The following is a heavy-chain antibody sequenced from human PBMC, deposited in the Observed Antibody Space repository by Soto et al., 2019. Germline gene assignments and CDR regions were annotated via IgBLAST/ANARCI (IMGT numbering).Heavy chain of an antibody. CDR2: IYYSGST. J-gene: IGHJ6*03. CDR1: GGSISSYY. Sequence: SETLSLTCTVSGGSISSYYLGWIRQPPGKGLEWIGYIYYSGSTNYNPSLKSRVTISVDTSKNQFSLKLSSVTAADTAVYYCARGVVPDPEWFGELLIHYYYYMDVWGKGTTVTGSS. V-gene: IGHV4-59*01. CDR3: ARGVVPDPEWFGELLIHYYYYMDV. D-gene: IGHD3-10*01.